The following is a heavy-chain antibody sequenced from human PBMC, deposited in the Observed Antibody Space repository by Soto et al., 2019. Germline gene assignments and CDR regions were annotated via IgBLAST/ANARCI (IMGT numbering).Heavy chain of an antibody. Sequence: EVQLLESGGGLVQPGGSLRLSCAASGFTFSSYAMSWVRQAPGKGREWVSAISGSGGSTYYADSVKSRFTISRDNSKKTLYLQLNSRRSEDTAVYCCAKVLVRITICHGRSIRNYGMGVWGQGTTVTVSS. D-gene: IGHD3-9*01. CDR2: ISGSGGST. V-gene: IGHV3-23*01. J-gene: IGHJ6*01. CDR1: GFTFSSYA. CDR3: AKVLVRITICHGRSIRNYGMGV.